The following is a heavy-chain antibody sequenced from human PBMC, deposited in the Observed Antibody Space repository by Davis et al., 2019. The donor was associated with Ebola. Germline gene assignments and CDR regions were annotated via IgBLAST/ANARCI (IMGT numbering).Heavy chain of an antibody. CDR2: IYYSGST. V-gene: IGHV4-59*01. J-gene: IGHJ6*02. Sequence: SETLSLTCTVSGGSISSYYWSWIRQPPGKGLEWIGYIYYSGSTNYNPSLKSRVTISVDTSKNQFSLKLSSVTAADTAVYYCTRGYDFWSGYYTGVPEYYYYGMDVWGQGTTVTVSS. CDR3: TRGYDFWSGYYTGVPEYYYYGMDV. D-gene: IGHD3-3*01. CDR1: GGSISSYY.